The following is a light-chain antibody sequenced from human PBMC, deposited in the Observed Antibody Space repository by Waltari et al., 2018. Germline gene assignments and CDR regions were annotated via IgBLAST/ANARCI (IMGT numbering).Light chain of an antibody. CDR2: DVY. J-gene: IGLJ2*01. CDR1: GSDVGGYDY. CDR3: SSYTSSGVV. Sequence: QSALTQPASVSGSPGQAIIISCTGTGSDVGGYDYVSWYQQYPGKAPRLIIYDVYNRPSGVSNRFSGSNSDNTASLTISGLQAEYESVYYCSSYTSSGVVFGGGTKLTVL. V-gene: IGLV2-14*01.